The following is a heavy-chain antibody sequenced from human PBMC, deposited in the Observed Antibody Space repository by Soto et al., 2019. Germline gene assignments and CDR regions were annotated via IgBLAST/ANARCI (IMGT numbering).Heavy chain of an antibody. D-gene: IGHD3-3*01. CDR2: IIPVFGTA. V-gene: IGHV1-69*01. CDR1: GGTFSSYA. Sequence: QVQLVQSGAEVKKPGSSVKVSCKASGGTFSSYAISWVRQAPGQGLEWMGGIIPVFGTANYAQKFQGRVTITVDESTSTCYRERSSLRCEDTVVYYCARAVNGIWLFGYYYYGMDVWGQGTTVTVSS. J-gene: IGHJ6*02. CDR3: ARAVNGIWLFGYYYYGMDV.